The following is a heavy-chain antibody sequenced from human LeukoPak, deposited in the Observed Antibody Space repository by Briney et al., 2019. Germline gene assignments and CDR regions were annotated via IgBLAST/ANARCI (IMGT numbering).Heavy chain of an antibody. J-gene: IGHJ4*02. D-gene: IGHD6-13*01. CDR3: AKGEIAAAGHFDY. Sequence: PGGSLRLSCAASGFTFSSYGMHWARQAPGKGLEWVAFIRYDGSNKYYADSVKGRFTISRDNSKNTLYLQMNSLRAEDTAVYYCAKGEIAAAGHFDYWGQGTLVTVSS. CDR2: IRYDGSNK. CDR1: GFTFSSYG. V-gene: IGHV3-30*02.